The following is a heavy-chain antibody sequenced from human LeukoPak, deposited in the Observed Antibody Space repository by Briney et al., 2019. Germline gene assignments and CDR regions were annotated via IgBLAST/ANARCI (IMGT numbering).Heavy chain of an antibody. CDR3: ATVIPITMVRGVSPLGGMDV. V-gene: IGHV1-24*01. CDR1: GYTLTELS. CDR2: FDPEDGET. D-gene: IGHD3-10*01. Sequence: ASVKVSCKVSGYTLTELSMHWVRQAPGKGLEWMGGFDPEDGETIYAQKFQGRVTMTEDTSTDTAYMELSSLRSEDTAVYYCATVIPITMVRGVSPLGGMDVWGQGTTVTVSS. J-gene: IGHJ6*02.